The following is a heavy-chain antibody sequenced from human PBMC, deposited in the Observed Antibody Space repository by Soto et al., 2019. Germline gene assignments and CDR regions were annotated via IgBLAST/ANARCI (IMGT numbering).Heavy chain of an antibody. CDR3: ARDRGYDFWSGYYRGTHAIYYYGMDV. D-gene: IGHD3-3*01. CDR2: ISAYNGNT. V-gene: IGHV1-18*01. J-gene: IGHJ6*02. Sequence: GASVKVSCKASGYTFTSYGISWVRQAPGQGLEWMGWISAYNGNTNYAQKLQGRVTMTTDTSTSTAYMELRSLRSDDTAVYYCARDRGYDFWSGYYRGTHAIYYYGMDVWGQGTTVTVSS. CDR1: GYTFTSYG.